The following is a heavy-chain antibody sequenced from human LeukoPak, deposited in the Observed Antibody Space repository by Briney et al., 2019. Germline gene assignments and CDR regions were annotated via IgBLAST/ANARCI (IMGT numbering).Heavy chain of an antibody. Sequence: ASVKVSCKASGYTFTSYYMHWVRQAPGQGPEWMGVVNPTGASTGYAQNFQGRVTVTRDTSTSTDYMELSSLRSEDTAVYYCARAYGSGSYFHFDYWGQGTLVTVSS. CDR2: VNPTGAST. CDR3: ARAYGSGSYFHFDY. CDR1: GYTFTSYY. D-gene: IGHD3-10*01. V-gene: IGHV1-46*01. J-gene: IGHJ4*02.